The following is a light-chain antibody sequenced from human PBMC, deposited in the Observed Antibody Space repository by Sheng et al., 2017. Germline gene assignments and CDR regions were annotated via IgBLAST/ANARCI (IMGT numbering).Light chain of an antibody. CDR3: QHSYSFPRT. Sequence: DIQMTQSPSSLSASVGDRVTITCRTSQNINNYLNWYQQKPGTAPKLLIYAASSLHGGVPSRFSGSGSGTDFTLTISSLQPEDFATYFCQHSYSFPRTFGPGTTVNIK. V-gene: IGKV1-39*01. J-gene: IGKJ3*01. CDR2: AAS. CDR1: QNINNY.